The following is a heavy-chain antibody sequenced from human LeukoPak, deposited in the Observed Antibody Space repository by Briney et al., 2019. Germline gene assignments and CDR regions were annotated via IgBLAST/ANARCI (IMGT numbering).Heavy chain of an antibody. V-gene: IGHV3-11*01. Sequence: GSXRLSCAAPGFTFSDYYMSWIRQAPGKGLEWVSYISSSGSTIYYADSVKGRFTISRDNAKNSLYLQMNSLRAEDTAVYYCARDDGDGYNYDYWGQGTLVTVSS. D-gene: IGHD5-24*01. CDR2: ISSSGSTI. J-gene: IGHJ4*02. CDR3: ARDDGDGYNYDY. CDR1: GFTFSDYY.